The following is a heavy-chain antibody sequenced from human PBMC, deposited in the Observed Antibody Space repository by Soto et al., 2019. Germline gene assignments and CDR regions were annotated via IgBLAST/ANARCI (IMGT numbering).Heavy chain of an antibody. V-gene: IGHV1-3*01. CDR2: INAGNGNT. J-gene: IGHJ4*02. D-gene: IGHD1-1*01. Sequence: QVQLVQSGTEVKKPGASVKLSCKASGYTFTNYAIHWVRQAPGQGLEWMGWINAGNGNTKYSQKFQGRVTVARDPSATTAYMELSSLTSEDTAVYYCARGRWTQTTADYYLDFWGQGTLVTVSS. CDR3: ARGRWTQTTADYYLDF. CDR1: GYTFTNYA.